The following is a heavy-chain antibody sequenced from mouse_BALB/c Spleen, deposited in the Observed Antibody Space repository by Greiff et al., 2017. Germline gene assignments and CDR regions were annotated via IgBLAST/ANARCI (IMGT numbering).Heavy chain of an antibody. CDR3: ARSGYDYDGYYFDY. Sequence: EVHLVESGGGLVQPGGSRKLSCAASGFTFSSFGMHWVRQAPEKGLEWVAYISSGSSTIYYADTVKGRFTISRDNPKNTLFLQMTSLRSEDTAMYYCARSGYDYDGYYFDYWGQGTTLTVSS. J-gene: IGHJ2*01. CDR2: ISSGSSTI. D-gene: IGHD2-4*01. CDR1: GFTFSSFG. V-gene: IGHV5-17*02.